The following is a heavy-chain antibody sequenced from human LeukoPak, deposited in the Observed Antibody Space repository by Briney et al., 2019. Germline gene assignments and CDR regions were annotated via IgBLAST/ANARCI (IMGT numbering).Heavy chain of an antibody. CDR1: GGSISSSSYY. CDR2: IYYSGST. Sequence: PSETLSLTCTVSGGSISSSSYYWGWIRQPPGKGLEWIGSIYYSGSTYYNPSLKSRVTISVDTSKNQFSLKLSSVTAADTAVYYCARGYCSSTSCYQDDAFDIWGQGTMVTVSS. D-gene: IGHD2-2*01. V-gene: IGHV4-39*07. CDR3: ARGYCSSTSCYQDDAFDI. J-gene: IGHJ3*02.